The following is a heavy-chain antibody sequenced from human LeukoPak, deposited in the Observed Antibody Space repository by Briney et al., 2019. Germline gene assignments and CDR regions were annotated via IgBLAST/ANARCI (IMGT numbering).Heavy chain of an antibody. Sequence: PGGSLRLSCAASGFTFSSYSMNWVRQAPGKGLEWVSSISSSSSYIYYADSVKGRFTISRDNAKNSLHLQMNSLRAEDTAVYYCARVDFWSGENAFDIWGQGTMVTVSS. CDR1: GFTFSSYS. CDR2: ISSSSSYI. D-gene: IGHD3-3*01. V-gene: IGHV3-21*01. J-gene: IGHJ3*02. CDR3: ARVDFWSGENAFDI.